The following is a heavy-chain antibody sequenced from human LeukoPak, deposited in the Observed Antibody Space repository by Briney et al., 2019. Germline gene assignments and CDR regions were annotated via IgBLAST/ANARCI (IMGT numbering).Heavy chain of an antibody. CDR3: AGDFPTYYYDSIGYYYYWFDP. D-gene: IGHD3-22*01. CDR1: GGTFSNYA. J-gene: IGHJ5*02. V-gene: IGHV1-69*04. CDR2: IIPILRIT. Sequence: SVKVSCKASGGTFSNYAITWVRQAPGQGLEWMGRIIPILRITSYAQRFQGRVTITADTSTSTAYMELSSLRSEDTAVYYCAGDFPTYYYDSIGYYYYWFDPWGQGTLVTVSS.